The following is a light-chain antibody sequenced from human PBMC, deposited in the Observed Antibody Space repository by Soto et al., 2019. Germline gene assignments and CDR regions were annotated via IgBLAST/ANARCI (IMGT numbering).Light chain of an antibody. J-gene: IGLJ2*01. Sequence: QAVLTQPPSASGTPGQRVTISRSGSSSNIGTNTVIWYQQLPGAAPKLLIYSDNQRPSGVPDRFSGSKSGTSASLAISGLQSEDEADYYCAAWDVSLVVFGGGTKLTVL. CDR2: SDN. CDR3: AAWDVSLVV. CDR1: SSNIGTNT. V-gene: IGLV1-44*01.